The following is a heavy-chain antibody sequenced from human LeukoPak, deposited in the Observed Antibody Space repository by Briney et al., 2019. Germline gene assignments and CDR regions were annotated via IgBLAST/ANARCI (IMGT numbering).Heavy chain of an antibody. CDR2: ISSSSSYI. Sequence: TGGSLRLSCAASGFTFSSYEMNWVRQAPGKGLEWVSSISSSSSYIYYADSVKGRFTISRDNAKNSLYLQMNSLRAEDTAVYYCAREGIAAAGIDYWGQGTLVTVSS. J-gene: IGHJ4*02. V-gene: IGHV3-21*01. CDR3: AREGIAAAGIDY. CDR1: GFTFSSYE. D-gene: IGHD6-13*01.